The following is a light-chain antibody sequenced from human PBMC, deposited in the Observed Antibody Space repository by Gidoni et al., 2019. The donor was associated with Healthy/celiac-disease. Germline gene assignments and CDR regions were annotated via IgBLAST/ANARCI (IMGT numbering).Light chain of an antibody. CDR3: QQLNSYPYT. V-gene: IGKV1-9*01. CDR1: QGISSY. CDR2: AAS. J-gene: IGKJ2*01. Sequence: IQLTQSPSSLSASVGDRVTIPCRASQGISSYLAWYQQKPGKAPKLLIYAASTLQSWVPSRFSGSGSGTDFTLTISSLQPEDFATYYCQQLNSYPYTFGQGTKLEIK.